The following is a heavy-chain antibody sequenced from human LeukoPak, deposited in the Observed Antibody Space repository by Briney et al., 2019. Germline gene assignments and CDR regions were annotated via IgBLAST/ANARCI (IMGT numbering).Heavy chain of an antibody. V-gene: IGHV1-18*01. Sequence: ASVKVSCKASGYSFTSYGFNWVRQAPGQGLEWMGWISAYNGNTNYAQKLQGRVTMTTDTSTSTAYMELRSLRSDDTAVYYCAREMVPYGSGYRPVDYWGQGTLVTVSS. CDR2: ISAYNGNT. D-gene: IGHD3-3*01. CDR1: GYSFTSYG. CDR3: AREMVPYGSGYRPVDY. J-gene: IGHJ4*02.